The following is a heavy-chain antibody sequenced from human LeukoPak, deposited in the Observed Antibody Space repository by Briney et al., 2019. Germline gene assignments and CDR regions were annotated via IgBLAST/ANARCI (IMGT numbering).Heavy chain of an antibody. J-gene: IGHJ3*02. V-gene: IGHV3-7*01. CDR3: ARDRHYYDSSGYRRDAFDI. D-gene: IGHD3-22*01. Sequence: GGSLRLSCAASGFSFSSYWMSWVRQAPGKGLEWVANIKQDGSDKKYVDSGKGRFTISRDNAKNSLYLQMNNLRDEDTAVYYCARDRHYYDSSGYRRDAFDIWGQGTMVTVSS. CDR1: GFSFSSYW. CDR2: IKQDGSDK.